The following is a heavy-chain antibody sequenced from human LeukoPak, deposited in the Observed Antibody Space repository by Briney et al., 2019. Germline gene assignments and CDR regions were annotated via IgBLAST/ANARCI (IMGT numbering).Heavy chain of an antibody. Sequence: GGSLRLSCAASGFIFSNYAMTWVRQAPGKGLEWVSAISGSGGSTYYADSVKGRFTISRDNSKNTLYLQMNSLRAEDAAVYYCAKYGGSYYFDYWGQGTLVTVSS. CDR3: AKYGGSYYFDY. CDR2: ISGSGGST. CDR1: GFIFSNYA. D-gene: IGHD1-26*01. V-gene: IGHV3-23*01. J-gene: IGHJ4*02.